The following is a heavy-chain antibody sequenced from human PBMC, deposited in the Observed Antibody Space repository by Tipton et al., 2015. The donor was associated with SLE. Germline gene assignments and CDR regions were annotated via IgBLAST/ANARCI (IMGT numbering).Heavy chain of an antibody. J-gene: IGHJ6*02. V-gene: IGHV1-18*01. CDR1: GYTFTSYG. CDR3: ARSGHCTGGVCYTYYYYGMDV. CDR2: ISAYNGNT. Sequence: QLVQSGPEVKKPGASVKVSCKASGYTFTSYGISWVRQAPGQGLEWMGWISAYNGNTNYAQKLQGRVTMTTDTSTSTAYMELRSPRSDDTAVYYCARSGHCTGGVCYTYYYYGMDVWGQGTTVTVSS. D-gene: IGHD2-8*02.